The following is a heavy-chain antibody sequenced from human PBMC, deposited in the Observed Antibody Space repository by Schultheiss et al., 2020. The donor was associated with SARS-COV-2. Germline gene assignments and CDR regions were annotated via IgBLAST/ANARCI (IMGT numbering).Heavy chain of an antibody. CDR1: GGSFSGYY. CDR3: ARQGASGLIHFQH. J-gene: IGHJ1*01. Sequence: SETLSLTCAVYGGSFSGYYWSWIRQPPGKGLEWIGYIYYSGSTNYNPSLKSRVTISVDTSKNQFSLKLSSVTAADTAVYYCARQGASGLIHFQHWGQGTLVTVSS. D-gene: IGHD3-3*01. CDR2: IYYSGST. V-gene: IGHV4-59*08.